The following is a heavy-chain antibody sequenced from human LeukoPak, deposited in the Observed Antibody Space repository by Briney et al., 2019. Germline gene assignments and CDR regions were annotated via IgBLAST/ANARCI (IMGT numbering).Heavy chain of an antibody. J-gene: IGHJ4*02. CDR2: GHYTGSS. D-gene: IGHD3-22*01. Sequence: SETLSLTCTVSGASISDYYWSWIRQPPGKGLEWIGFGHYTGSSNYNPPLKSRVTTSVDTTKSQFSLKLISVTAADTAVYYCARHDNRGYYSLHYWGQGALVTVSS. CDR1: GASISDYY. V-gene: IGHV4-59*08. CDR3: ARHDNRGYYSLHY.